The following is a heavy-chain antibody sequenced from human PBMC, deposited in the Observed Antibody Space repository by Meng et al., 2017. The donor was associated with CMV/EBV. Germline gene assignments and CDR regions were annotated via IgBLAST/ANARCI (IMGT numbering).Heavy chain of an antibody. CDR1: GGTFSSYT. D-gene: IGHD3-10*01. CDR2: IIPILGIA. V-gene: IGHV1-69*02. J-gene: IGHJ6*02. Sequence: SVKVSCKASGGTFSSYTISWVRQAPGQGLEWMGRIIPILGIANYAQKFQGRVTITADKSTSTAYMELSSLRSEDTAVYYCARGRSGSPMHYYYGMDVWGQGTTVTVSS. CDR3: ARGRSGSPMHYYYGMDV.